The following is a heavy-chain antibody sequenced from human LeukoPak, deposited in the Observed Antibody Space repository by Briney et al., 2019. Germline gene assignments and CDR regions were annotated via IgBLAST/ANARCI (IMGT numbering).Heavy chain of an antibody. J-gene: IGHJ4*02. CDR2: ISYDGSNK. Sequence: PGRSLRLSCAASGFTFSTFVMHWVRQAPGKGLEWVAVISYDGSNKYYADSVRGRFTVSRDNSKNTLYLQMNSLRAEDTAVYYCAKLGGIAVADTRPFDSWGQGALVTVSS. D-gene: IGHD6-19*01. CDR1: GFTFSTFV. V-gene: IGHV3-30*18. CDR3: AKLGGIAVADTRPFDS.